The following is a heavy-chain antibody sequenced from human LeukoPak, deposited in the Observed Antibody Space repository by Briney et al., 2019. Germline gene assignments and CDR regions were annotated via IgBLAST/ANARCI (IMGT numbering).Heavy chain of an antibody. CDR1: GGSITNYY. CDR3: ARGCSSTSCWLRMDV. Sequence: PSETLSLTCTASGGSITNYYWSWIRQPAGKGLEWIWRIYTSGSTSYNPSLKSRVTMSVDTSKNQFSLKLNSVTAADTAVYYCARGCSSTSCWLRMDVWGQGTTVTVSS. CDR2: IYTSGST. V-gene: IGHV4-4*07. J-gene: IGHJ6*02. D-gene: IGHD2-2*01.